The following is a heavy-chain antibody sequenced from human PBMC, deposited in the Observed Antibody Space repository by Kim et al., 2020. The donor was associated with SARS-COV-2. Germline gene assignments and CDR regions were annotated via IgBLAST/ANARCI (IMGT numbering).Heavy chain of an antibody. V-gene: IGHV3-11*04. CDR3: ARVGDCSSTSCYGAIDY. J-gene: IGHJ4*02. Sequence: VKGRFTISRDNAKNSLYLQMNSLRADDTAVYYCARVGDCSSTSCYGAIDYWGQGTLVTVSS. D-gene: IGHD2-2*01.